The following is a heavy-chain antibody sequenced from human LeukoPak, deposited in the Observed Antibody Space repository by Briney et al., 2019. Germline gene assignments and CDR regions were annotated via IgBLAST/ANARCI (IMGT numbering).Heavy chain of an antibody. J-gene: IGHJ4*02. Sequence: QSGGSLRLSCAASGFTFSNYGMHWVRQAPGKGLEWVEAIWYDGSKKYYGDSVKGRVTISRDNSKNTLYLEMNSLRAEDTAVYYCAKFSVGYGDYTWVDYWGQGTLVTVSS. V-gene: IGHV3-33*06. CDR3: AKFSVGYGDYTWVDY. CDR2: IWYDGSKK. CDR1: GFTFSNYG. D-gene: IGHD4-17*01.